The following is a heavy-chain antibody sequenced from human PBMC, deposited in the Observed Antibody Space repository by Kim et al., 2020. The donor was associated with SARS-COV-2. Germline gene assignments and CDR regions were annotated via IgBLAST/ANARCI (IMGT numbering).Heavy chain of an antibody. V-gene: IGHV1-18*01. Sequence: ASVKVSCKASGYTFTSKVIAWGQQAPGQGLKWREWTRATIVNTNYAQKLQGRATMTTDTSTSTAYMELRSLRSDDTAVYYCARHPPLRFLEWLYFDYWGQGTLVTVSS. J-gene: IGHJ4*02. D-gene: IGHD3-3*01. CDR1: GYTFTSKV. CDR2: TRATIVNT. CDR3: ARHPPLRFLEWLYFDY.